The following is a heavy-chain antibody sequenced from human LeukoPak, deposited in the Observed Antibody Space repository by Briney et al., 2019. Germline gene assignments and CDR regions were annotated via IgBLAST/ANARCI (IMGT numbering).Heavy chain of an antibody. V-gene: IGHV3-11*04. CDR3: ARDLWPDGSPLYYYYYGMDV. CDR2: IDGSERGI. J-gene: IGHJ6*04. D-gene: IGHD3-10*01. Sequence: GGSLRLSCAASGFTLRDYFMSWFRQAPGKGLEWLSYIDGSERGIYYADSVRGRFTISRDNAKNSLYLQMNSLRAEDTAVYYCARDLWPDGSPLYYYYYGMDVWGKGTTVTVSP. CDR1: GFTLRDYF.